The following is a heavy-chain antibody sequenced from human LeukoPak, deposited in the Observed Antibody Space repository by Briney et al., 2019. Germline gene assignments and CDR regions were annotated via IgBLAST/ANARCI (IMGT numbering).Heavy chain of an antibody. V-gene: IGHV4-34*01. J-gene: IGHJ5*02. Sequence: SETLSLTCAVYGRSFSGYYWSWIRQPPGKGLEWIGEINHSGSTNYNPSLKSRVTISVDTSKNQFSLKLSSVTAADTAVYYCARGGIAAAWCWFDPWGQGTLVTVSS. CDR2: INHSGST. D-gene: IGHD6-13*01. CDR3: ARGGIAAAWCWFDP. CDR1: GRSFSGYY.